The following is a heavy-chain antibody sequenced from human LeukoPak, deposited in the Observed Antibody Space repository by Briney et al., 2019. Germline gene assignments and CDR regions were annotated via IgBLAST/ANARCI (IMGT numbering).Heavy chain of an antibody. J-gene: IGHJ5*02. CDR2: INHSGST. D-gene: IGHD3-10*01. Sequence: PSETLSLTCAVHGGSFSGYYWSWIRQPPGKGLEWIGEINHSGSTNYNPSLKSRVTISVDTSKNQFSLKLSSVTAADTAVYYCARHSLLLWFGGFDPWGQGTLVTVSS. CDR3: ARHSLLLWFGGFDP. V-gene: IGHV4-34*01. CDR1: GGSFSGYY.